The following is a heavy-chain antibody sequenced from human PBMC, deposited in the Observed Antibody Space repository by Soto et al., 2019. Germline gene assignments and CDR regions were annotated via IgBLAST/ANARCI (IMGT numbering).Heavy chain of an antibody. CDR2: ISGSGGST. V-gene: IGHV3-23*01. J-gene: IGHJ4*02. CDR1: GFTFSSYA. D-gene: IGHD3-22*01. CDR3: AKALYYYYDSSGYFPHRVPFDY. Sequence: GGSLRLSCAASGFTFSSYAMSWVRQAPGKGLEWVSAISGSGGSTYYADSVKGRFTISRDNSKNTLYLQMNSLRAEDTAVYYCAKALYYYYDSSGYFPHRVPFDYWGQGTLVTVSS.